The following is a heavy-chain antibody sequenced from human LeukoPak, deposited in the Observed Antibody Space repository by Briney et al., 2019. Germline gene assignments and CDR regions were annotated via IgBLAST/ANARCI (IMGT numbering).Heavy chain of an antibody. Sequence: ASVKVSCKASGYTFTSYGISWVRQAPGQGLEWMGWISAYNGNTNYAQKLQGRVTMTTDTSTSTAYMELRSLRSDDTAVYYCARDVVGATTPGTEYFQRWGQGTLVTVSS. J-gene: IGHJ1*01. D-gene: IGHD1-26*01. V-gene: IGHV1-18*01. CDR2: ISAYNGNT. CDR1: GYTFTSYG. CDR3: ARDVVGATTPGTEYFQR.